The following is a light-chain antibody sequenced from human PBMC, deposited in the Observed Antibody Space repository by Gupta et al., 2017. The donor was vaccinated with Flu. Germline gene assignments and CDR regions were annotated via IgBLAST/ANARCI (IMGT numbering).Light chain of an antibody. J-gene: IGKJ2*01. V-gene: IGKV3-15*01. CDR3: QQENNCLYI. CDR2: GAS. Sequence: IVMTQSPATLSVSPGERATLSCRASQSVSSNLAWYQQKPGQAPRLLIYGASTRATGIPARFSGSGSGTEFTLTISSLQSEDFAVYYCQQENNCLYIFGQGTKLDIK. CDR1: QSVSSN.